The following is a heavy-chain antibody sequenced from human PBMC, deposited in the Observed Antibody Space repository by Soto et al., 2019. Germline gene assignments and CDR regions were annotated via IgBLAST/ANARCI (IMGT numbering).Heavy chain of an antibody. CDR2: TSGNGAKT. V-gene: IGHV3-23*01. CDR1: GFSFGLYA. J-gene: IGHJ4*02. CDR3: ARDKAYKFDY. Sequence: EVQLLESGGGLVQPGGSLRLSCAASGFSFGLYAMSWVRQAPGKGLEWVSATSGNGAKTYYADSVKGRITISIDNSRNTLYLQMNSLRVEDTAVYYCARDKAYKFDYWGQGTLVTVSS. D-gene: IGHD1-1*01.